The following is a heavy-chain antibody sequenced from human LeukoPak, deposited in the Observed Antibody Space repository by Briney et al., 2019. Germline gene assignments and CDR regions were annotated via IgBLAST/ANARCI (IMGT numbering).Heavy chain of an antibody. CDR2: INPNSGGT. Sequence: ASVKVSCKASGYTFTGYYMHWVRQAPGQGLEWMGWINPNSGGTNYAQKLQGRVTMTTDTSTSTAYMELRSLRSDDTAVYYCARESYYDSSGYGIKTFDYWGQGTLVTVSS. CDR1: GYTFTGYY. CDR3: ARESYYDSSGYGIKTFDY. D-gene: IGHD3-22*01. V-gene: IGHV1-2*02. J-gene: IGHJ4*02.